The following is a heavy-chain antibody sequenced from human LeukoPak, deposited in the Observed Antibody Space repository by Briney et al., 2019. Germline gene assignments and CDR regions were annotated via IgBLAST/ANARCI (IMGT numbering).Heavy chain of an antibody. D-gene: IGHD3-3*01. CDR3: ARQEVDFWNAFDI. V-gene: IGHV4-30-2*01. CDR1: GGSISSGGYY. J-gene: IGHJ3*02. CDR2: IYHSGST. Sequence: SETLSLTCTVSGGSISSGGYYWSWIRQPPGKGLEWIGYIYHSGSTYYNPSLKNRVTISVDTSKNQFSLKLSSVTAADTAVYYCARQEVDFWNAFDIWGQGTMVTVSS.